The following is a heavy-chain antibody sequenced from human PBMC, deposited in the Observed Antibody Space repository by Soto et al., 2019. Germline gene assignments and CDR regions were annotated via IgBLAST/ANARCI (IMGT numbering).Heavy chain of an antibody. CDR2: IYSGGST. J-gene: IGHJ4*02. CDR1: GFTVSSNY. Sequence: EVQLVESGGGLVQPGGSLRLSCAASGFTVSSNYMSWVRQAPGKGLEWVSVIYSGGSTYYADSVKGRFTISRDNSKNTLYLQMNSLRAEDTAVYYCARDSHCSGGSCYVLWGQGTLVTVSS. D-gene: IGHD2-15*01. CDR3: ARDSHCSGGSCYVL. V-gene: IGHV3-66*01.